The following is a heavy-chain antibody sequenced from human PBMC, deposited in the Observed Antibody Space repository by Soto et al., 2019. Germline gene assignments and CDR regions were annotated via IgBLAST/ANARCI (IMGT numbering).Heavy chain of an antibody. Sequence: QVQLVQSGAEVKKPGSSVKVSCKASGGTFSSYAISWVGQAPGQGLEWMGGIIPIFGTANYAQKFQGRVTTXXDXSXXTAYMELSSLRSADTAVYYCARDTVEQQLVYGMDVWGQGTTVTVSS. V-gene: IGHV1-69*12. CDR1: GGTFSSYA. D-gene: IGHD6-13*01. CDR3: ARDTVEQQLVYGMDV. J-gene: IGHJ6*02. CDR2: IIPIFGTA.